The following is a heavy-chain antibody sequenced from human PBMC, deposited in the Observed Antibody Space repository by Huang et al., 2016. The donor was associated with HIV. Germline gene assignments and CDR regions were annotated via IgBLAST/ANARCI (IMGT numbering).Heavy chain of an antibody. CDR1: GFILSNYG. CDR3: ARGDYYDSSGYHPGYFDY. CDR2: IRNDGMKK. D-gene: IGHD3-22*01. J-gene: IGHJ4*02. V-gene: IGHV3-33*04. Sequence: VQLIEFGGGGVQPGRSLRLSCESAGFILSNYGMHWVRQAPGKGLKWVAFIRNDGMKKNYADSVRGRFTVGRDNGNNTLFLQMRSLGVDDTAVYYCARGDYYDSSGYHPGYFDYWGQGILVTVSS.